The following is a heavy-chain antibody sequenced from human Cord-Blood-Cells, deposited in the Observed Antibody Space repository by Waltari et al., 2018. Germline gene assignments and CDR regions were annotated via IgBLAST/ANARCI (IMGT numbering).Heavy chain of an antibody. CDR3: ARREGATDY. Sequence: QLQLQESGPGLVKPSETLSLTCTVSGGSISSSSYYWGWIRQPPGKGLEWIGSNYYSGSTYYNPSLKGRVTISVDTSKNQFSLKLSSVTAADTAVYYCARREGATDYWGQGTLVTVSS. D-gene: IGHD1-26*01. CDR1: GGSISSSSYY. J-gene: IGHJ4*02. V-gene: IGHV4-39*07. CDR2: NYYSGST.